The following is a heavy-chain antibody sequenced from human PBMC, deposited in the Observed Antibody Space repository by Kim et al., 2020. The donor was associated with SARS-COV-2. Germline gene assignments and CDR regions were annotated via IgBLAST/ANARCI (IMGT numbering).Heavy chain of an antibody. V-gene: IGHV1-18*01. CDR2: INGYSGNT. D-gene: IGHD3-3*01. J-gene: IGHJ4*02. CDR3: SIGVGSRRDFDF. Sequence: ASVKVSCKASSYSFRNFGFTWVRQAPGQGLEWLGWINGYSGNTNYAQKLHGRLTLTTDTSRVTTTTDTSTTTAYMDLSGLTSDDTAVYYWSIGVGSRRDFDFWGRRALITVSS. CDR1: SYSFRNFG.